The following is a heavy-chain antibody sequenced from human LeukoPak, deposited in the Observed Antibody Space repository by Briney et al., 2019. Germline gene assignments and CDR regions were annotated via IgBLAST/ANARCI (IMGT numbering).Heavy chain of an antibody. J-gene: IGHJ4*02. V-gene: IGHV4-4*07. Sequence: PSETLSLTCTVSGGSISSYYWTWIRQPAGKGLEWIWRIYTTGSTNYNPSLTSRVTMSVDTSKNQFSLKKSPATAAGTGVYFCARQISLAGKAGLDYWGQGT. CDR3: ARQISLAGKAGLDY. CDR2: IYTTGST. CDR1: GGSISSYY. D-gene: IGHD6-13*01.